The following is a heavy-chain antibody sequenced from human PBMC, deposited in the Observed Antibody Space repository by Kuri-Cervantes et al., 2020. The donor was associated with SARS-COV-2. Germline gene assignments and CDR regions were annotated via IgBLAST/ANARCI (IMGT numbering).Heavy chain of an antibody. V-gene: IGHV3-7*01. Sequence: GESLKISCAASGFTFSSYWMSWVRQAPGKGLEWVANIKQDGSEKYYVDSVKGRFTISRDNAKNSLYLQMNSLRAEDTAVYYCARGPAAAGMGRITDYWGQGTLVTVSS. CDR3: ARGPAAAGMGRITDY. J-gene: IGHJ4*02. CDR2: IKQDGSEK. CDR1: GFTFSSYW. D-gene: IGHD6-13*01.